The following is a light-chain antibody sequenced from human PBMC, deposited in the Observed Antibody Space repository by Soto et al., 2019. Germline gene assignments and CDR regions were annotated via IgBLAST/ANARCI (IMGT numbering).Light chain of an antibody. V-gene: IGKV3-15*01. CDR3: QRYNNSPPLT. J-gene: IGKJ1*01. CDR2: GAS. CDR1: QSVTSN. Sequence: EIVMTQSPATLSVSPGERATLSCRASQSVTSNLAWYQQKPGQAPRLLIHGASTSATGIPARFSGSGSGTESTLTISSLQSEDFAVYYWQRYNNSPPLTFGQGTKVEIK.